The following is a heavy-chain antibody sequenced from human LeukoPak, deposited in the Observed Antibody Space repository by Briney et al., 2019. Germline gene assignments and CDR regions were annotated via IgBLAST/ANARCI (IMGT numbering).Heavy chain of an antibody. CDR3: AKDGYESSRNYFQH. V-gene: IGHV3-23*01. CDR2: ISGSGGGT. Sequence: GGSLRLSCTASGFTFSNYAMSWVRQAPGKGLEWVSAISGSGGGTYYADSVKGRFTISRDNSKNTLYLQMNSLRDEDTAVYYCAKDGYESSRNYFQHWGQGTLVTVSS. D-gene: IGHD3-22*01. CDR1: GFTFSNYA. J-gene: IGHJ1*01.